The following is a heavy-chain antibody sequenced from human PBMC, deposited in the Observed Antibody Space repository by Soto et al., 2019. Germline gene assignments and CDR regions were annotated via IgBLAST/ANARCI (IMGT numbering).Heavy chain of an antibody. V-gene: IGHV2-5*01. Sequence: QITLKESGPTLVKPTQTLTLTCTFSGFSLSTSGLAVGWIRQPPGKALEWLALIFWHDDKRYSTSLKSRLTITSDTSTHQVVHTMTNMEPVDTATYYCAHRRCSGGSCYFSFDYWGQGTLVTVSS. CDR2: IFWHDDK. D-gene: IGHD2-15*01. J-gene: IGHJ4*02. CDR1: GFSLSTSGLA. CDR3: AHRRCSGGSCYFSFDY.